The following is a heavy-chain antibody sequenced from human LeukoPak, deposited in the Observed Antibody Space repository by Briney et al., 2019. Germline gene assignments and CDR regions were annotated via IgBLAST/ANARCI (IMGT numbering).Heavy chain of an antibody. J-gene: IGHJ4*02. Sequence: GGSLRLSCAASGFTFSSYSMSWVRQAPEKGLEWVSAISGSAYTTYYADSVKGRFTISRDNSKNMLYLQMNSLRAEDTAVYYCAKDGEPGYYDSSGYYDYWGQGTLVTVSS. CDR2: ISGSAYTT. CDR3: AKDGEPGYYDSSGYYDY. V-gene: IGHV3-23*01. CDR1: GFTFSSYS. D-gene: IGHD3-22*01.